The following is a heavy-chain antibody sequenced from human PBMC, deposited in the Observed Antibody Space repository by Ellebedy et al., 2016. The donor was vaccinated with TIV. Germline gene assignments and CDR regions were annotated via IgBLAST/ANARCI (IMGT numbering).Heavy chain of an antibody. CDR3: GRLGYSGYSVDS. Sequence: GESLKISCKGSGYNFTSYWIGWVRQMPGKGLEWMGIIYPGDSDTRHSPSFQGQVTISADKSTSTAYLQWSSLKASDTAIYYCGRLGYSGYSVDSWGQGTLVTVSS. CDR1: GYNFTSYW. D-gene: IGHD3-22*01. V-gene: IGHV5-51*01. CDR2: IYPGDSDT. J-gene: IGHJ5*01.